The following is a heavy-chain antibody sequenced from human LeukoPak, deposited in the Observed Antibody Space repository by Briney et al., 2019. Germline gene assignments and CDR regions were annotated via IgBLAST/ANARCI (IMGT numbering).Heavy chain of an antibody. CDR2: TYHRSKWYN. Sequence: SQTLSLTCAISGDSVSSNSAAWNWIRQSPSRGLEWLGRTYHRSKWYNDYAVSVKSRITINPDTSKNQFSLQLNSVTPEDTAVYYCAGSEEDSRGWPYFDYWGQGTLVTVSS. CDR3: AGSEEDSRGWPYFDY. D-gene: IGHD6-19*01. CDR1: GDSVSSNSAA. V-gene: IGHV6-1*01. J-gene: IGHJ4*02.